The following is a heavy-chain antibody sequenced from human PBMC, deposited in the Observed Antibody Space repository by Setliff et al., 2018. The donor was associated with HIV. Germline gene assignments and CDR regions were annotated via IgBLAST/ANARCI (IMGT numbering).Heavy chain of an antibody. CDR2: ISGSGGAI. Sequence: GGSLRLSCEASGFTFSDYDFHWVRQAAGKGLEWVSSISGSGGAIKDAESVKGRFTISRDNSRNTLYLQMNSLRVEDTAVYYCAKLSGGSFYVNLYYYMDVWGKGTTVTVSS. J-gene: IGHJ6*03. CDR1: GFTFSDYD. CDR3: AKLSGGSFYVNLYYYMDV. V-gene: IGHV3-23*01. D-gene: IGHD1-26*01.